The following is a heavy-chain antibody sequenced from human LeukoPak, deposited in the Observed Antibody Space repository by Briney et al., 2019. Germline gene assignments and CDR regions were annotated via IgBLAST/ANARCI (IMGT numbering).Heavy chain of an antibody. J-gene: IGHJ4*02. CDR1: GGSFSGYY. Sequence: TSETLSLTYAVYGGSFSGYYWSWIRQPPGKGLEWIGEINHSGSTNYNPSLKSRVTISVDTSKNQFSLKLSSVTAADTAVYYCARVDYYDSSGYYSVGYFDYWGQGTLVTVSS. CDR2: INHSGST. D-gene: IGHD3-22*01. CDR3: ARVDYYDSSGYYSVGYFDY. V-gene: IGHV4-34*01.